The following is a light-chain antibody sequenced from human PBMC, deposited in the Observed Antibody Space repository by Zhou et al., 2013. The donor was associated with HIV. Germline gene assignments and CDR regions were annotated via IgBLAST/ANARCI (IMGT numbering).Light chain of an antibody. J-gene: IGKJ1*01. CDR3: QYYNGASSS. V-gene: IGKV1-5*03. CDR1: QSISTW. CDR2: KAS. Sequence: DIQMTQSPSTLSASVGDRVTITCRASQSISTWLAWYQQKRGKAPKLLIYKASNLESGVPSRFSGSGSGTDFTLTITSLQPDDFATYYCQYYNGASSSFGQGTRVEIK.